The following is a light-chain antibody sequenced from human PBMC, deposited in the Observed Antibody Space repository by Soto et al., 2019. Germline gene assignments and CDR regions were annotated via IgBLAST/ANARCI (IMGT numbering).Light chain of an antibody. V-gene: IGKV3-11*01. Sequence: EIVLTQSPATLSLSPGERATLSCRASQSVSSYLAWYQQKPGQSPRLLIYDASTRAPGIPARFSGSGTGTDFTLTISSLEPEDFATYYCLQDYNYPRTFGQGTKLEIK. CDR1: QSVSSY. J-gene: IGKJ2*01. CDR3: LQDYNYPRT. CDR2: DAS.